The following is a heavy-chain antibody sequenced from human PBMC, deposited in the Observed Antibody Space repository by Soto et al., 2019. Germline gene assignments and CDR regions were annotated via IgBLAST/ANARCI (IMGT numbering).Heavy chain of an antibody. CDR1: GFTFSTYT. V-gene: IGHV3-21*01. Sequence: EVQVVESGGGLVKPGGSLRLSCVFSGFTFSTYTMNWVRQAPGKGLELVSSINGRSNYVYYADSVKGRFTISRDNAKNSLYLQMNRLRAEDTAIYYCAREDGVVGSSSAFDHWGLGTLVTVSS. J-gene: IGHJ4*02. D-gene: IGHD1-26*01. CDR2: INGRSNYV. CDR3: AREDGVVGSSSAFDH.